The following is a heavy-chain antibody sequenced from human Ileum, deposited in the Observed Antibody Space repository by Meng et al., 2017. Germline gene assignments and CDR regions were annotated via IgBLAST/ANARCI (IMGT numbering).Heavy chain of an antibody. CDR3: AKAAAYNLDI. V-gene: IGHV4-4*02. J-gene: IGHJ4*02. Sequence: QVQLQGAGPGLVKPSGTLSLTFAGSGVSISSAIWWGWVRQPPGKGLEWIGEIFKSGSTNYNPSLKSRVSISVDKSKNHLSLSLSSVTAADTAVYYCAKAAAYNLDIWGQGALVTVSS. CDR2: IFKSGST. CDR1: GVSISSAIW. D-gene: IGHD1-14*01.